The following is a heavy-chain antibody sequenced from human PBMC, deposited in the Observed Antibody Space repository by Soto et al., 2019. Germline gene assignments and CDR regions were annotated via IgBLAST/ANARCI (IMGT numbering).Heavy chain of an antibody. CDR2: IWYDGSNK. CDR3: ARDQSRWQQLAYDALDI. Sequence: SLRLSCAASGFTFSSYGMHWVRQAPGKGLEWVAVIWYDGSNKYYADSVKGRFTISRDNSKNTPYLQMNSLRAEDTAVYYCARDQSRWQQLAYDALDIWGQGTMVTVSS. D-gene: IGHD6-13*01. J-gene: IGHJ3*02. CDR1: GFTFSSYG. V-gene: IGHV3-33*01.